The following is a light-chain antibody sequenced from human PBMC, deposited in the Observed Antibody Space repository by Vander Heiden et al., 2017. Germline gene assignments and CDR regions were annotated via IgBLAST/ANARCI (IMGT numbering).Light chain of an antibody. Sequence: EIVLTQSPATLSLSPGERATLSCRASQSVGSYLAWYQQKPGQAPRLLIYDASIRATGIPGRFSGSGSGTDFTLTISSLEPEDFAAYYCQQRTNWPPEITFGGGTKVEIK. V-gene: IGKV3-11*01. CDR1: QSVGSY. J-gene: IGKJ4*01. CDR2: DAS. CDR3: QQRTNWPPEIT.